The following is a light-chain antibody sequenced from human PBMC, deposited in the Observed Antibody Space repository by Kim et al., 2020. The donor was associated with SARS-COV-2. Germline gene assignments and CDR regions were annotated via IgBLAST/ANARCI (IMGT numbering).Light chain of an antibody. CDR1: GSNIGKNA. J-gene: IGLJ1*01. CDR3: AAWDDSLRAYV. V-gene: IGLV1-44*01. CDR2: HYN. Sequence: QSVLTQPPSASETPGQRVTISCSGSGSNIGKNAVKWYQQLPGTAPKLLIYHYNQRPSGVFDRFSGSRSGTSASLAISGLQSEDEADYYCAAWDDSLRAYVFGTGTKVTVL.